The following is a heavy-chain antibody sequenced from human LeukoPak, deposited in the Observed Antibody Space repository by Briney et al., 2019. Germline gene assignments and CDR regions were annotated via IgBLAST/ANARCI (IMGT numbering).Heavy chain of an antibody. V-gene: IGHV5-10-1*01. J-gene: IGHJ4*02. Sequence: EPTKIPCQGPGYCFTSYWISWVRQLPGKGLECMGGLEPSDSYTNYSTSFQGHVTISADKSISTAYLQWSSLKAADTAMYYCARRRRFGGLYYFDYWGQGTLVTVSS. CDR2: LEPSDSYT. D-gene: IGHD3-10*01. CDR1: GYCFTSYW. CDR3: ARRRRFGGLYYFDY.